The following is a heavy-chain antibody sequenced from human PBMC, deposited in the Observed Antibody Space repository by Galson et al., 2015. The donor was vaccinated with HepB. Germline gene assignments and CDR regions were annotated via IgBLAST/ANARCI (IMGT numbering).Heavy chain of an antibody. D-gene: IGHD2-15*01. CDR1: GFTFSNYA. CDR2: ISYDGSNK. J-gene: IGHJ4*02. Sequence: SLRLSCAASGFTFSNYAMHWVRQAPGKGLEWVAVISYDGSNKYYAASVKGRFTISRDNSKNTLYLQMNSLSAEGTAVYYCAKRGAYCSGGSCYFHSFPFDYWGQGTLVTVSS. V-gene: IGHV3-30*18. CDR3: AKRGAYCSGGSCYFHSFPFDY.